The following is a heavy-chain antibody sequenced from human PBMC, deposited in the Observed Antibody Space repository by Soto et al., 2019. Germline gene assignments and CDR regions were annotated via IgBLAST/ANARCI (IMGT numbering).Heavy chain of an antibody. J-gene: IGHJ5*02. Sequence: QVQLQESGPGLVKPSHTLSLTCTVYGGSISSGGYYWSWIRQHPGKGLEWIGYIYYSGSTYYNPSLKSRVTISVDTSKNQFSLKLSSVTAADTAVYYCVRVVYGDYDRQNWFDPWGQGTLVTVSS. CDR2: IYYSGST. D-gene: IGHD4-17*01. CDR1: GGSISSGGYY. V-gene: IGHV4-31*03. CDR3: VRVVYGDYDRQNWFDP.